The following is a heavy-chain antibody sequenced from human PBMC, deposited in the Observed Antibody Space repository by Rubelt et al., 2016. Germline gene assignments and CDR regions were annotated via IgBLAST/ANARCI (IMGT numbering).Heavy chain of an antibody. CDR2: IYHSGST. Sequence: QVQLQESGPRLVKPSETLSLTCSISGYSISSGYYWGWIRQPPGKGLEWIGSIYHSGSTYYNPSLTSRVTISVDTSNNQFSLRLRSGTAADTAVYYCVREPRDAWGKGITVTVSS. CDR1: GYSISSGYY. J-gene: IGHJ6*04. CDR3: VREPRDA. V-gene: IGHV4-38-2*02.